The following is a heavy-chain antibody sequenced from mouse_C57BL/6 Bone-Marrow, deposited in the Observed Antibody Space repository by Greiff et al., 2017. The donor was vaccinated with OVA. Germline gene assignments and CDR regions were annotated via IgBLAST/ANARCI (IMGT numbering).Heavy chain of an antibody. CDR3: ARPHDYDVAWFAY. D-gene: IGHD2-4*01. Sequence: AAEGVDFSRYWMSWVRRAPGKGLEWIGEINPDSSTINYAPSLKDKFIISRDNAKNTLYLQMSKVRSEDTALYYCARPHDYDVAWFAYWGQGTLVTVSA. CDR1: GVDFSRYW. CDR2: INPDSSTI. J-gene: IGHJ3*01. V-gene: IGHV4-1*01.